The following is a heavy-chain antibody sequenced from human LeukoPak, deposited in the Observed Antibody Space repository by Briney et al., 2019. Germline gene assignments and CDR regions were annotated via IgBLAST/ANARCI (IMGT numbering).Heavy chain of an antibody. CDR2: INPNSGGT. V-gene: IGHV1-2*02. CDR1: GYTFTGYY. J-gene: IGHJ3*02. D-gene: IGHD4-17*01. CDR3: ARDLTVTAPGAFDI. Sequence: GASVKVSCKASGYTFTGYYMHWVRQAPGQGLEWMGWINPNSGGTNYAQKFQGRVTMTRDTSISTAYMELSRLRSDDTAVYYCARDLTVTAPGAFDIWGQGTMVTVSS.